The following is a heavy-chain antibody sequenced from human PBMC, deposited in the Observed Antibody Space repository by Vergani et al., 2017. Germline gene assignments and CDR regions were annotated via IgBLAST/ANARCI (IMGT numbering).Heavy chain of an antibody. V-gene: IGHV1-69*18. Sequence: QVQLVQSGAEVKKPGSSVKVSCKASGGTFSSYAISWVRQAPGQGLEWMGRIIPIFGTANYAQKFQGRVTITADESTSTAYMELSSLRSEDTAVYYCARDPGAAGAYYYYYGMDVWGQGTTVTVSS. CDR3: ARDPGAAGAYYYYYGMDV. CDR2: IIPIFGTA. J-gene: IGHJ6*02. CDR1: GGTFSSYA. D-gene: IGHD6-13*01.